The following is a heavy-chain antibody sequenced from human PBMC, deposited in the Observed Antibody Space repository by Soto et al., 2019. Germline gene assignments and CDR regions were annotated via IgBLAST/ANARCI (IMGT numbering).Heavy chain of an antibody. CDR3: ARGFAPDYYDSSGYEAFDI. CDR1: GYTLTSYA. J-gene: IGHJ3*02. D-gene: IGHD3-22*01. V-gene: IGHV1-3*01. CDR2: INAGNGNT. Sequence: GASVKVSCKASGYTLTSYAMHWVRQAPGQRLEWMGWINAGNGNTKYSQKFQGRVTITRDTSASTAYMELSSLRSEDTAVYYCARGFAPDYYDSSGYEAFDIWGQGTMVTVSS.